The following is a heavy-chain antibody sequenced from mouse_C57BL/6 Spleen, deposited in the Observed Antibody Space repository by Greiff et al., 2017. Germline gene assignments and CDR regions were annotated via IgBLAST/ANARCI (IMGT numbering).Heavy chain of an antibody. CDR3: ARAGTAPYWYFDV. CDR2: IDPSDSYT. J-gene: IGHJ1*03. Sequence: QVHVKQPGAELVMPGASVKLSCKASGYTFTSYWMHWVKQRPGQGLEWIGEIDPSDSYTNYNQKFKGKSTLTVDKSSSTAYMQLSSLTSEDSAVYYCARAGTAPYWYFDVWGTGTTVTVSS. V-gene: IGHV1-69*01. CDR1: GYTFTSYW. D-gene: IGHD4-1*01.